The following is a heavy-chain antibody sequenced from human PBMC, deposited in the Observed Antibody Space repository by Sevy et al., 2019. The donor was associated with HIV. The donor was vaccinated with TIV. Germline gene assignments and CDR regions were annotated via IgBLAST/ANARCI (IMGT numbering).Heavy chain of an antibody. J-gene: IGHJ5*02. Sequence: GESLKISCKGSGYSFTSYWIGWVRQMPGKGLEWMGIIYPGDSDTRYSPSFQGQVTISADKSISTAYLQWSNLKASDTAMYYCARQFCSSTSCYINWFDPWGQGTLVTVSS. V-gene: IGHV5-51*01. CDR2: IYPGDSDT. CDR1: GYSFTSYW. D-gene: IGHD2-2*02. CDR3: ARQFCSSTSCYINWFDP.